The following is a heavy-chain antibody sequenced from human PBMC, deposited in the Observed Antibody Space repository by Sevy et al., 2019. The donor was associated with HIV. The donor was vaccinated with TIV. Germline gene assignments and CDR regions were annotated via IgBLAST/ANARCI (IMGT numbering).Heavy chain of an antibody. D-gene: IGHD4-17*01. CDR1: GFTFSSYA. J-gene: IGHJ3*01. Sequence: GGSLRLSCAASGFTFSSYAMHWVRQAPGKGLEWVSAISNSGSDTKYAGSVKGRFTISRDNSKNTLYVQMNSLSAEDTAVYYCAKDRITVRRDAFDLWGQGTMVTVSS. CDR3: AKDRITVRRDAFDL. V-gene: IGHV3-23*01. CDR2: ISNSGSDT.